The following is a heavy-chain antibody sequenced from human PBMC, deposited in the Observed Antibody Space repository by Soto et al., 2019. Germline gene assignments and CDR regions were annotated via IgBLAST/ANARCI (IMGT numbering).Heavy chain of an antibody. CDR2: INTDGSHT. V-gene: IGHV3-74*01. CDR3: ARVKSGSYDWFDP. CDR1: GFTFSNYW. J-gene: IGHJ5*02. D-gene: IGHD3-10*01. Sequence: EVQLVESGGGLVQPGGSLRLSCAASGFTFSNYWMHWVRQAPGKGLMWVSRINTDGSHTTYADSVKGRFAISRDNAKNTVYLQMNSLRAEDTAVYYCARVKSGSYDWFDPWGQGTLVTVSS.